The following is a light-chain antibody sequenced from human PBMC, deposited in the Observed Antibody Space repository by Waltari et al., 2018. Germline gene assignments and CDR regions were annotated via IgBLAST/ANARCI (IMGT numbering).Light chain of an antibody. J-gene: IGKJ4*01. V-gene: IGKV4-1*01. Sequence: DIVMTQSPDSLAVSLGERATVNCKSSQSVLFSSDNKNYLAWYQQKPGKPPKVLIYWASTRESGVPDRFSGSGSGTEFTLTISSLQAEDVAVYYCQQYYSNEVTFGGGTKVEIK. CDR1: QSVLFSSDNKNY. CDR2: WAS. CDR3: QQYYSNEVT.